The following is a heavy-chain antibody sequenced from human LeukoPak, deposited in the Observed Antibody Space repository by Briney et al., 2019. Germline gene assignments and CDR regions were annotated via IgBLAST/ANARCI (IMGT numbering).Heavy chain of an antibody. CDR2: IIPIFGTA. V-gene: IGHV1-69*05. CDR3: ARDSGYYDISTCYPLPVGYFDC. CDR1: GGTFSSYA. D-gene: IGHD3-9*01. Sequence: SVKVSCKASGGTFSSYATSWVRQAPGQGLEWMGGIIPIFGTANYAQKFQGRVTITTDESTSTAYMELSSLRSEDTAVYYCARDSGYYDISTCYPLPVGYFDCWGQGTLVTVSS. J-gene: IGHJ4*02.